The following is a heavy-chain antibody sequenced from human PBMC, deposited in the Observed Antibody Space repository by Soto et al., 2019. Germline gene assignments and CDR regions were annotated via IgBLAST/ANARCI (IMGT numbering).Heavy chain of an antibody. CDR2: IRGSGGNT. Sequence: EVQLLESGGGLVQPGGSLRLSCAASGFTFSSYAMSWVRQAPGKGLEWVSAIRGSGGNTYYADSVKGRFTISRDNSKNTLYLQLNSLRAEDTAVYYCAKGRARYCSGGSCSPPGYYGMDVWGQGTSVTVSS. V-gene: IGHV3-23*01. D-gene: IGHD2-15*01. CDR3: AKGRARYCSGGSCSPPGYYGMDV. CDR1: GFTFSSYA. J-gene: IGHJ6*02.